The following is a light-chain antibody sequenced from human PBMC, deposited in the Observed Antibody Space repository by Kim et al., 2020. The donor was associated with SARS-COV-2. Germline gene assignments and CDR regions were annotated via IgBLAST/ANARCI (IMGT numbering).Light chain of an antibody. J-gene: IGKJ2*01. CDR2: KVS. CDR1: LSLVHSDGDTY. V-gene: IGKV2-30*02. Sequence: DAVMTQSPLSLPVTLGQPASISCRSSLSLVHSDGDTYLNWFQQRPGQSPRRLIYKVSNRDSGVPDRFSGSGSGTDFTLKISRVEAEDVGVYYCMQATHSYTFGQGTKLEI. CDR3: MQATHSYT.